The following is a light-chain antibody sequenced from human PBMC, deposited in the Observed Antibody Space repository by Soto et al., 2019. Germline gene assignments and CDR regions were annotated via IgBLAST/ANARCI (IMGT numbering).Light chain of an antibody. V-gene: IGKV1-39*01. CDR3: QQSYSTPLT. Sequence: IQMTQSPSSLSASVLYIFTITFRASQSISSYLNWYQQKPGKAPKLLIYAASSLQSGVPSRFSGSGSGTDFTLTISSLQPEDFATYYCQQSYSTPLTFGGGTKVDIK. CDR1: QSISSY. CDR2: AAS. J-gene: IGKJ4*01.